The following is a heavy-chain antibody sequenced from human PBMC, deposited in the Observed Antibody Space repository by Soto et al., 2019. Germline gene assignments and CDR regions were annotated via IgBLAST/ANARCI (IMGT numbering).Heavy chain of an antibody. CDR1: GGSISSYY. CDR3: ASNLDFWSGFDY. D-gene: IGHD3-3*01. CDR2: IYYSGST. Sequence: PSETLSLTCTVSGGSISSYYWSWIRQPPGKGLEWIGYIYYSGSTNYNPSLKSRVTISVDTSKNQFSLKLSSVTAADTAVYYCASNLDFWSGFDYWGQGTLVTVSS. V-gene: IGHV4-59*08. J-gene: IGHJ4*02.